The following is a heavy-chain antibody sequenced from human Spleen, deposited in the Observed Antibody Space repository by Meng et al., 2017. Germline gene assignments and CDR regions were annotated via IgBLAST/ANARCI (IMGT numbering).Heavy chain of an antibody. Sequence: QVQLLQSGAEVKKPGASVKVSCKASGYTYTHYQMDWVRQAPGQGLEWMGWIHPSGNANYAQKFQGRVTMTTDTSTTTAYMELRSLRSDDSALYYCVKHSSDWSLDSWGQGILVTVSS. J-gene: IGHJ4*02. CDR1: GYTYTHYQ. CDR2: IHPSGNA. D-gene: IGHD6-19*01. V-gene: IGHV1-18*01. CDR3: VKHSSDWSLDS.